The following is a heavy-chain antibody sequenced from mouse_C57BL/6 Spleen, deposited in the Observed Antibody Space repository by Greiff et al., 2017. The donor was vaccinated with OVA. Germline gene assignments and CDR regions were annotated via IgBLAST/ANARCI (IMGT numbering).Heavy chain of an antibody. J-gene: IGHJ2*01. V-gene: IGHV1-15*01. Sequence: VQLQQSGAELVRPGASVTLSCKASGYTFTDYEMHWVKQTPVHGLEWIGAIDPETGGTAYTQKFKGEALLTAAKSSSTAYMELRSPTSEDSAVYYCTRYSPYYYGSSLDYWGQGTTLTVSS. CDR3: TRYSPYYYGSSLDY. CDR1: GYTFTDYE. D-gene: IGHD1-1*01. CDR2: IDPETGGT.